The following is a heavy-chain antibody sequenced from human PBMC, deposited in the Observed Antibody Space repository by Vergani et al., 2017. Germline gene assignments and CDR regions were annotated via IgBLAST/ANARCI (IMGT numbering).Heavy chain of an antibody. J-gene: IGHJ6*02. CDR3: ASYYGSGSYRPGVYYYYGMDV. CDR2: IIPIFGTA. V-gene: IGHV1-69*01. CDR1: GGTFSSYA. Sequence: QVQLVQSGAEVKKPGSSVKVSCKASGGTFSSYAISWVRQAPGQGLEWMGGIIPIFGTANYAQKFQGRVTITADESTSPAYMELSSLRSEDTAVYYCASYYGSGSYRPGVYYYYGMDVWGQGTTVTVSS. D-gene: IGHD3-10*01.